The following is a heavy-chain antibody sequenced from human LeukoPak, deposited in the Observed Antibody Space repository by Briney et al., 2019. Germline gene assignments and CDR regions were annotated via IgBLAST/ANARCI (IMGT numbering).Heavy chain of an antibody. Sequence: GGSLRLSGTASGFIFNNFGLMWVRQAPGKGLEWVSAISNDGGGTTYADFVKGRFTISRDNSKNTLFLQMNSLRAEDTALYYCAKGSSGYFADLWGQGTLVTVSS. V-gene: IGHV3-23*01. J-gene: IGHJ5*02. CDR2: ISNDGGGT. D-gene: IGHD3-22*01. CDR1: GFIFNNFG. CDR3: AKGSSGYFADL.